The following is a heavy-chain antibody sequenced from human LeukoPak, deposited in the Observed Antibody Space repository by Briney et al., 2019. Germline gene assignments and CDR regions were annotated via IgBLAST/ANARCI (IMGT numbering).Heavy chain of an antibody. CDR2: IYYSGST. CDR1: GGCISSYY. Sequence: SETLSLTCTVSGGCISSYYWSWIRQPPGKGLEWIGYIYYSGSTNYNPSLKSRVTISVDTSKNQFSLKLSSVTAADTAVYYCARFYDRRDRYYFDYWGQGTLVTVSS. D-gene: IGHD5-24*01. V-gene: IGHV4-59*01. J-gene: IGHJ4*02. CDR3: ARFYDRRDRYYFDY.